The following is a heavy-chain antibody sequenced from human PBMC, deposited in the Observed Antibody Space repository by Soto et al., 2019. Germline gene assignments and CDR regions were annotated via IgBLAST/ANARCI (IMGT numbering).Heavy chain of an antibody. CDR1: GYTFTGYY. CDR2: INPNSGGT. CDR3: ARDLACGGDCYKYYYYGMDV. V-gene: IGHV1-2*02. D-gene: IGHD2-21*02. J-gene: IGHJ6*02. Sequence: ASVKVSCKASGYTFTGYYMHWVRQAPGQGLEWMGWINPNSGGTNYAQKFQGRVTMTRDTSISTAYMELSRLRSDDTAVYYCARDLACGGDCYKYYYYGMDVWGQGATVTVSS.